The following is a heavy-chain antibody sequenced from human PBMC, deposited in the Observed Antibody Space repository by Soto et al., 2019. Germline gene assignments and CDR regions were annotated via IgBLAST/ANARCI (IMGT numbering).Heavy chain of an antibody. CDR2: TYYRSKWYN. V-gene: IGHV6-1*01. J-gene: IGHJ6*02. Sequence: SQTLSLTCAISGDSVSINSAAWNWIRQSPSRGLEWLGRTYYRSKWYNDYAVSVKSRITINPDTSKNQFSLQLNSVTPEDTAVYYCARGAEIQLRVPYYYYGMDVWGQGTTVTVSS. CDR3: ARGAEIQLRVPYYYYGMDV. D-gene: IGHD5-18*01. CDR1: GDSVSINSAA.